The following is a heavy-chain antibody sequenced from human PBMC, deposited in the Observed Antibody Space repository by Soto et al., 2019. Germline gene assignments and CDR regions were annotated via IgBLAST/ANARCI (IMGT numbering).Heavy chain of an antibody. Sequence: EVQLLDSGGDLRQPGGSLRLSCAASGFPFSDPDMTWVRQAPGKGLEWVSTIGGNTGNTYYADSVEGRFTISRDDSKNTVYLQMNSLRADDTAVYYCAKNSGWFGSWGQGTLVTVSS. D-gene: IGHD3-10*01. CDR1: GFPFSDPD. V-gene: IGHV3-23*01. CDR3: AKNSGWFGS. CDR2: IGGNTGNT. J-gene: IGHJ5*01.